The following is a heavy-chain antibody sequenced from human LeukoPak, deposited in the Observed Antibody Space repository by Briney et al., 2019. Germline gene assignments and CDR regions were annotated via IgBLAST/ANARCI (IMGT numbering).Heavy chain of an antibody. J-gene: IGHJ3*02. CDR2: INSDGSST. CDR3: ARAEVRTYYYDSSGSDDAFDI. CDR1: GFTFSNYW. V-gene: IGHV3-74*01. Sequence: GSLRLSCAASGFTFSNYWMHWVRHAPGKGLVWVSRINSDGSSTSYADSVKGRFTISRDNAKNTLYLQMNSLRAEDTAVCYCARAEVRTYYYDSSGSDDAFDIWGQGTMVTVSS. D-gene: IGHD3-22*01.